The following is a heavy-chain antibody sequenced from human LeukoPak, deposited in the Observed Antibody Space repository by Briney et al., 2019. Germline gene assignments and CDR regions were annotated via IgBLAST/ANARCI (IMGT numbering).Heavy chain of an antibody. CDR3: ARHGDSSSWSYYFDY. CDR1: GGSISPYY. CDR2: IYYTGDT. Sequence: PSETLSLTCTVSGGSISPYYWSWIRQPPGKGLEWVGYIYYTGDTKYNHSLRRRLTISVDRSKNQFSLKLTSVTAADTAVYYCARHGDSSSWSYYFDYWGQGTLVTVSS. V-gene: IGHV4-59*08. D-gene: IGHD6-13*01. J-gene: IGHJ4*02.